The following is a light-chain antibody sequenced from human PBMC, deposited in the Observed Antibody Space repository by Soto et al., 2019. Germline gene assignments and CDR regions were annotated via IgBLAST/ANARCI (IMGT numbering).Light chain of an antibody. CDR2: GAS. J-gene: IGKJ1*01. V-gene: IGKV3-15*01. CDR3: QQYDKSPPWT. CDR1: QSISIN. Sequence: EVVMTQSPATLSVSPLEIVSLSFMASQSISINLAWIQQKPGQGPRLLIIGASTRATGVPDRFSGSGSGTEFTLTINSLQSDDFATYYCQQYDKSPPWTFGQGTKVDIK.